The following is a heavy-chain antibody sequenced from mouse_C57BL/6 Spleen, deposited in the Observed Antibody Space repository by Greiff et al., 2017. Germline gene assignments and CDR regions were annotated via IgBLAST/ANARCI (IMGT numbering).Heavy chain of an antibody. CDR3: VRHEEVYYGSSCEYFDV. D-gene: IGHD1-1*01. CDR2: FYPGSGSI. J-gene: IGHJ1*03. V-gene: IGHV1-62-2*01. CDR1: GYTFTEYT. Sequence: VQLQQSGAELVKPGSSVKLSCKASGYTFTEYTIHWVKQRPGQGLEWIGWFYPGSGSIKYNEKFKDKATLTADKSSSTVSMELSRLTSGASAVYFCVRHEEVYYGSSCEYFDVWGTGTTVTVSS.